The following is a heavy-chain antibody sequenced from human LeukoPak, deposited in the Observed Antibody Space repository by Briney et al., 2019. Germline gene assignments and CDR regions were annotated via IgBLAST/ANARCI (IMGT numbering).Heavy chain of an antibody. CDR2: IIPIFGTA. V-gene: IGHV1-69*01. D-gene: IGHD2-15*01. CDR1: GGTFSSYA. J-gene: IGHJ5*02. CDR3: ARGAQRISSWFDP. Sequence: AASVKVSCKASGGTFSSYAISWVRQAPGQGLEWMGGIIPIFGTANYAQKFQGRVTITADESTSTAYMELSSLRSEDTAVYYCARGAQRISSWFDPWGQGTLVTVSS.